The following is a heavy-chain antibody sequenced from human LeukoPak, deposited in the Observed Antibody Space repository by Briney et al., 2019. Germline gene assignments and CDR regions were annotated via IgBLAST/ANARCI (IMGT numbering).Heavy chain of an antibody. J-gene: IGHJ4*02. CDR1: GGSISDYY. Sequence: SETLSLTCTVSGGSISDYYWSWIRQPPGKGLECIGYIYYSGSTNYNPSLKSRVTISIDTSKNQFSLKMSSVTAADTAVYYCASYDSSGEFGYWGQGTLVTVSS. CDR2: IYYSGST. CDR3: ASYDSSGEFGY. D-gene: IGHD3-22*01. V-gene: IGHV4-59*01.